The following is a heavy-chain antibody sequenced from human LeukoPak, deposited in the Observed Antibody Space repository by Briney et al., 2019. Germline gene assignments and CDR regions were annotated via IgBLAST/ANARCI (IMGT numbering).Heavy chain of an antibody. CDR1: GFTFSSYA. CDR2: ISASGGSA. D-gene: IGHD6-19*01. V-gene: IGHV3-23*01. CDR3: AKVGRSGWSSSGGDF. J-gene: IGHJ4*02. Sequence: GGSLRLSCAASGFTFSSYAMSWVRQAPGKGLEWVSTISASGGSADYADSVKDRFPIARDNSNNTLYLQMNSLRAEDTAVYYCAKVGRSGWSSSGGDFWGQGTLVTVSS.